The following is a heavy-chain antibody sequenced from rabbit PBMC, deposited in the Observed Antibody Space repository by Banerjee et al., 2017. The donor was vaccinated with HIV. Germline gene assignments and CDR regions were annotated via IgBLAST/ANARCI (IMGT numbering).Heavy chain of an antibody. CDR3: ARVTGYGSTSGYPTRFDL. CDR1: GIDFSIYG. CDR2: IYPDYGTR. Sequence: QEQLVESGGGLVTLGESLKLSCKASGIDFSIYGISWVRQAPGKGLEWIAYIYPDYGTRDYASWVNGRFTISLDNAQNTVFLQMTNLTGADTATYFCARVTGYGSTSGYPTRFDLWGPGTLVTVS. J-gene: IGHJ3*01. V-gene: IGHV1S47*01. D-gene: IGHD1-1*01.